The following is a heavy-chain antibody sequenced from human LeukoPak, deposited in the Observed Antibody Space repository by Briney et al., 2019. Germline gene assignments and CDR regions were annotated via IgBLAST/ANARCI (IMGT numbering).Heavy chain of an antibody. CDR3: AKARFASGYHNLDY. V-gene: IGHV3-33*06. D-gene: IGHD3-3*01. Sequence: PGGSLRLSCAASGFTFRSFGMHWVRQAPGKALECVAVIWYDGNTKQYADSVKGRFTISRDNSNNTLYLEMNSLRAEDTAVYYCAKARFASGYHNLDYWGQGTLVTVSS. J-gene: IGHJ4*02. CDR2: IWYDGNTK. CDR1: GFTFRSFG.